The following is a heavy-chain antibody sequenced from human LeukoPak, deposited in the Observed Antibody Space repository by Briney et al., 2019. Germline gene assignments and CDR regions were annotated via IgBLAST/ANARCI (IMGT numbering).Heavy chain of an antibody. CDR1: GFTFSDYY. D-gene: IGHD3-10*01. V-gene: IGHV4-59*01. Sequence: GSLRLSCAASGFTFSDYYMSWIRQPPGKGLEWIGYIYYSGSTNYNPSLKSRVTISVDTSKNQFSLKLSSVTAADTAVYYCARGKIGGTLWGQGTMVTVSS. CDR3: ARGKIGGTL. J-gene: IGHJ3*01. CDR2: IYYSGST.